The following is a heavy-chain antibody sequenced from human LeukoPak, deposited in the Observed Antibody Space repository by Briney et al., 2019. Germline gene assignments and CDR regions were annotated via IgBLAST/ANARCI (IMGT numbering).Heavy chain of an antibody. CDR2: IDQDGSAE. V-gene: IGHV3-7*04. D-gene: IGHD5-18*01. CDR3: ARADSYGSILDY. Sequence: QPGGSLRLSCAASGFTFSNYWMSWVRQSPGRGLEWVANIDQDGSAEYYVDSVGGRFTVSGDNAKNSLYLQIDSLRAEDTAVYYCARADSYGSILDYWGRGTLVTVSS. J-gene: IGHJ4*02. CDR1: GFTFSNYW.